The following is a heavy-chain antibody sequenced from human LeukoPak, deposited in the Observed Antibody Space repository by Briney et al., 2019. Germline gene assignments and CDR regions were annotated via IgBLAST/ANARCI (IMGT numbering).Heavy chain of an antibody. J-gene: IGHJ5*02. CDR2: IIPILGIA. CDR3: AREYCSSTSCYIGVNWFDP. Sequence: SVKVSCKASGGTFSSYAISWVRQAPGQGLEWMGRIIPILGIANYAQKFQGRVTITADKSMSTAYMELSSLRSEDTAVYYCAREYCSSTSCYIGVNWFDPWGQGTLVTVSS. D-gene: IGHD2-2*02. CDR1: GGTFSSYA. V-gene: IGHV1-69*04.